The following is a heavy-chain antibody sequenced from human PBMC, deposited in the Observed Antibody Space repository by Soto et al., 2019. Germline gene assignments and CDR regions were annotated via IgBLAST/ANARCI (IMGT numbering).Heavy chain of an antibody. CDR2: INPNSGGT. CDR3: ASVHYYDSSVQPGY. D-gene: IGHD3-22*01. V-gene: IGHV1-2*02. CDR1: GYTFTGYY. J-gene: IGHJ4*02. Sequence: ASVKVSCKASGYTFTGYYMHWVRQAPGQGLEWMGWINPNSGGTSYAQKFQGRVTMTRDTSISTAYMELSRLRSDDTAVYYCASVHYYDSSVQPGYWGQGTLVTVSS.